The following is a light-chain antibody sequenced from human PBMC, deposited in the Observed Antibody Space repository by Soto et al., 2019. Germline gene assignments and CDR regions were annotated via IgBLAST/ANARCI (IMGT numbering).Light chain of an antibody. CDR1: SSDVGAYNS. Sequence: QSALAQPASVSGSPGQSITISCTGTSSDVGAYNSVSWYQQHPHRAPQVIIYKGTQRPSGVSNRFSGSTSGNAASLTISAPPADDEAEYFCCSSAPESTYVFGTGTKVTVL. CDR3: CSSAPESTYV. V-gene: IGLV2-23*01. J-gene: IGLJ1*01. CDR2: KGT.